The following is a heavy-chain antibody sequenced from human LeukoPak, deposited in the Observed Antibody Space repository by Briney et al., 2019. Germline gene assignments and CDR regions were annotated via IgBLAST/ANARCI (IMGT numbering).Heavy chain of an antibody. CDR3: ARGATGTGSDY. CDR2: LNPVSGGS. D-gene: IGHD3-9*01. V-gene: IGHV1-2*02. Sequence: ASVKVSCKASGYTFTDYYMHWVRQAPGQGFEWMGWLNPVSGGSHQPQKFQGRVTMTRDTSISTAYMELTRLTSDDTAVYYCARGATGTGSDYWGQGTLLTVSS. J-gene: IGHJ4*02. CDR1: GYTFTDYY.